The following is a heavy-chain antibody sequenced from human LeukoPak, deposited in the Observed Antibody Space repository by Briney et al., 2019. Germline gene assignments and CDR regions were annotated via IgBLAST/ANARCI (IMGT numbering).Heavy chain of an antibody. J-gene: IGHJ4*02. CDR2: IIPILGIA. V-gene: IGHV1-69*04. CDR1: GGTFSSYA. CDR3: ARGPRPPYGSGSYYRQ. D-gene: IGHD3-10*01. Sequence: SVKVSCKASGGTFSSYAISWVRQAPGQGLEWMGRIIPILGIANYAQKFQGRVTITADRSTSTAYMELSSLRSEDTAVYYCARGPRPPYGSGSYYRQWGQGTLVTVSS.